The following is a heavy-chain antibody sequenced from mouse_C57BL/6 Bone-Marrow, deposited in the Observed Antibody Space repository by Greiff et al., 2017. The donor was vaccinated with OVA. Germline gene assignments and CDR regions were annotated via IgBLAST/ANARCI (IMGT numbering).Heavy chain of an antibody. J-gene: IGHJ3*01. CDR1: GFNIKDDY. CDR3: TRGDYGYDVGFAY. CDR2: IDPENGDT. V-gene: IGHV14-4*01. Sequence: VQLQQSGAELVRPGASVKLSCTASGFNIKDDYMHWVKQRPEQGLEWIGWIDPENGDTEYASKFQGKATITADTSSNPAYLQLSSLTSEDTAVYYCTRGDYGYDVGFAYWGQGTLVTVSA. D-gene: IGHD2-2*01.